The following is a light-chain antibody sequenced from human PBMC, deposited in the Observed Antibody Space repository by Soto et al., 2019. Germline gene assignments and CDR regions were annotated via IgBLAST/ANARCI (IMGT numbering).Light chain of an antibody. CDR1: QTISSR. CDR2: KTS. CDR3: KRYDADCP. V-gene: IGKV1-5*03. Sequence: DIQMTQSPSTLSASVGDRVTITCRASQTISSRSAWYQQKPGKAPKPLCYKTSTLEGGVPSRFSGSGSGTGFTLTISSLQPDDLAIYYCKRYDADCPCGGGTKVEIK. J-gene: IGKJ4*02.